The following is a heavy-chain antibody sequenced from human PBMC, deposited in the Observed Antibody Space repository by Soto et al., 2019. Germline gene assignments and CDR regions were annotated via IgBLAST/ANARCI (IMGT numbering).Heavy chain of an antibody. CDR2: ISWNSGSI. CDR1: GFTFDDYA. CDR3: AKDYSCSWCAYFDY. V-gene: IGHV3-9*01. D-gene: IGHD6-13*01. J-gene: IGHJ4*02. Sequence: RLSCETSGFTFDDYAMRWGWQAPGKGLEWVSGISWNSGSIGYADSVKGRFTISRDNAKNSLYLQMNSLRAEETALYYCAKDYSCSWCAYFDYWGQGTLVTVSS.